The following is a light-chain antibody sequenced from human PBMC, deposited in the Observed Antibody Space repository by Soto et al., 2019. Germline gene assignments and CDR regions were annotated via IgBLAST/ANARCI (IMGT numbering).Light chain of an antibody. J-gene: IGKJ1*01. Sequence: IRMTQSPSSLSASVGDRVTITCRASQHIRNVLGWYQQKPGRPPKLLIYSSSTLQSGVPSRFNGSGSGTDFTLSISSLQPEDFATYYCLQDYAFPWTFGQGTNVEVK. V-gene: IGKV1-6*01. CDR2: SSS. CDR3: LQDYAFPWT. CDR1: QHIRNV.